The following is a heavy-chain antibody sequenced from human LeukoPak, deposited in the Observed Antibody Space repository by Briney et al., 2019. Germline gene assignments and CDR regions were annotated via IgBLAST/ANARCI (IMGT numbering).Heavy chain of an antibody. V-gene: IGHV1-18*01. CDR2: ISAYNGNT. CDR1: GYTFTSYG. J-gene: IGHJ6*02. D-gene: IGHD3-9*01. CDR3: ARDLRRNYGMDV. Sequence: AAVKVSCKASGYTFTSYGISWVRQAPGKGLEWMGWISAYNGNTNYAQKLQGRVTMTTDTSTSTAYMELRSLRSDDTAVYYCARDLRRNYGMDVWGQGTTVTVSS.